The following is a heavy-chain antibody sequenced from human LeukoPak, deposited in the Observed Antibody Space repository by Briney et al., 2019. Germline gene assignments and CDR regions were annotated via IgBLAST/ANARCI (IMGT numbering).Heavy chain of an antibody. V-gene: IGHV1-2*02. J-gene: IGHJ4*02. CDR1: GYTFTGYY. CDR2: INPNSGGT. D-gene: IGHD2-2*01. Sequence: ASVKVSCKASGYTFTGYYMHWVRQAPGQGLEWMGWINPNSGGTNYAQKFQGRVTMTRDTSISTAYMELSRLRSDDTAVYYCARGDLVVVRAVRITYWGKGTRLTVS. CDR3: ARGDLVVVRAVRITY.